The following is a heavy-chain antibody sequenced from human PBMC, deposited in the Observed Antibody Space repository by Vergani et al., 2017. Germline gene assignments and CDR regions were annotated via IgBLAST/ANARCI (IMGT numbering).Heavy chain of an antibody. D-gene: IGHD3-22*01. CDR2: IYSGGST. J-gene: IGHJ5*02. CDR3: AKMGTYYDSSGYTDFDP. V-gene: IGHV3-53*01. Sequence: EVQLVESGGGLIQPGGSLRLSCAASGFTVSSNYMSWVRQAPGKGLEWVSVIYSGGSTYYADSVKGRFTISRDNSKNTLYLQMNSLRAEDTAVYYCAKMGTYYDSSGYTDFDPWGQGTLVTVSS. CDR1: GFTVSSNY.